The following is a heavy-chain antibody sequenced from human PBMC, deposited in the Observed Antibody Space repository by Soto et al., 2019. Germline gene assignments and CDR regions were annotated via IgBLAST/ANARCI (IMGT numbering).Heavy chain of an antibody. V-gene: IGHV1-18*04. CDR2: ISAYNGNT. CDR3: ARELYSCGAECPYYMDY. J-gene: IGHJ4*02. D-gene: IGHD2-8*01. CDR1: GYTFTSYG. Sequence: ASVKVSCKASGYTFTSYGISWVRQAPGQGLEWMGWISAYNGNTNYAQKLQGGVTMTTDTSTSTAYMELRSLRSDDTAVYYCARELYSCGAECPYYMDYWGQGTPVTVSS.